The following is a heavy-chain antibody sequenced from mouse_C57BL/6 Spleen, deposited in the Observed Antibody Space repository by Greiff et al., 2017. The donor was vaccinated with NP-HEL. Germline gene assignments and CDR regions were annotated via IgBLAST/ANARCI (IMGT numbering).Heavy chain of an antibody. CDR3: ARSLYYYGSSYSYFDY. CDR1: GYTFTSYG. J-gene: IGHJ2*01. V-gene: IGHV1-58*01. Sequence: EVQLQQSGAELVRPGSSVKMSCKTSGYTFTSYGINWVKQRPGQGLEWIGYIYIGNGYTEYNEKFKGKATLTSDTSSSTAYMQLSSLTSEDSAIYFCARSLYYYGSSYSYFDYWGQGTTLTVSS. CDR2: IYIGNGYT. D-gene: IGHD1-1*01.